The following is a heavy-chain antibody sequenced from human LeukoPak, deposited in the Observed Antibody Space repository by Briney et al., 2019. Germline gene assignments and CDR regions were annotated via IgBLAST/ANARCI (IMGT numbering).Heavy chain of an antibody. Sequence: KSSETLSLTCTVSGVSISSSSYYWGWIRQPPGKGLEWIGSIYYSGNTYYNPSLKSRVTISVDPSKNQFSLKLSSVTAPDTPVYYCANIDSYATSYYYMDVWGKGTTVTVSS. J-gene: IGHJ6*03. CDR1: GVSISSSSYY. D-gene: IGHD5-18*01. V-gene: IGHV4-39*07. CDR3: ANIDSYATSYYYMDV. CDR2: IYYSGNT.